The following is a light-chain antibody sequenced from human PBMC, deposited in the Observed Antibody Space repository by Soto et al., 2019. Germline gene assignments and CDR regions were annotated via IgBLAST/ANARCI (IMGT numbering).Light chain of an antibody. CDR1: QSLSGW. Sequence: DIQLTQTPSTLSASIGDRVTITCRASQSLSGWLAWYQQTPGKAPKLLISDAFRLESGVASRFSGSGSGTEFTLIISGLQPDDSATYYCQQYTNTNNPWMFGQGTKVDIK. J-gene: IGKJ1*01. CDR2: DAF. CDR3: QQYTNTNNPWM. V-gene: IGKV1-5*01.